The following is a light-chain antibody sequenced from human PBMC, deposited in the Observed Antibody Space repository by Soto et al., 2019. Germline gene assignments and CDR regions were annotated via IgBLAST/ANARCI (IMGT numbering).Light chain of an antibody. CDR1: QSVSSN. Sequence: EIVMTQSPATLSVSPGERATLSCRASQSVSSNLAWYQQKRGQAPRLLIYDTSTRATGVPARFSGSGSGTEVTLTISSLQSEDSAVYYCQQYNSWPLTFGGGTKVEIK. J-gene: IGKJ4*01. CDR3: QQYNSWPLT. V-gene: IGKV3-15*01. CDR2: DTS.